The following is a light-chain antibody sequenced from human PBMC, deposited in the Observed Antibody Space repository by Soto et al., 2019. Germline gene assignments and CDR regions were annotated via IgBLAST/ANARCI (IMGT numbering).Light chain of an antibody. J-gene: IGKJ4*01. CDR1: QSVSSF. V-gene: IGKV3-15*01. CDR2: GAS. Sequence: EIVLTQSPATLSLSPGERATLSCRASQSVSSFLAWYQKKPGQDPRILIYGASTRATGIPDRFSGSGSGTEFTLTISRLQSEDFAVYYCQHYNNWLGAFGGGTKVDIK. CDR3: QHYNNWLGA.